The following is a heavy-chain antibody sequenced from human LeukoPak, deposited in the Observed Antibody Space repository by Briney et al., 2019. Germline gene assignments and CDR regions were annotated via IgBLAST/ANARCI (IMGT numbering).Heavy chain of an antibody. CDR2: IYYSGST. CDR3: ARNYAYLGCDWYFYLYY. CDR1: GGSVSSGSYY. V-gene: IGHV4-61*01. D-gene: IGHD2-21*02. Sequence: SETLSLTCTVSGGSVSSGSYYWSWIRQPPGKGLEWIGYIYYSGSTNYNPSLKSRVTISVDTSKNQCSLKLSSVTAADTAVYYFARNYAYLGCDWYFYLYYWGQGTLVTVSS. J-gene: IGHJ4*02.